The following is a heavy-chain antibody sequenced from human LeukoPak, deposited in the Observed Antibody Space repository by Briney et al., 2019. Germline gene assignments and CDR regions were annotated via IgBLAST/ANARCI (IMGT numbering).Heavy chain of an antibody. CDR3: AKDYVSGDGYWDFDY. Sequence: GGSLRLSCAASGFTFDDYAMHWVRQAPGKGLEWVSGISWNSGSIGYADSVKGRFSISRDNSKNTVDLQMNSLRVEDTAVYYCAKDYVSGDGYWDFDYWGQGTLVTVSS. CDR1: GFTFDDYA. CDR2: ISWNSGSI. D-gene: IGHD5-24*01. V-gene: IGHV3-9*01. J-gene: IGHJ4*02.